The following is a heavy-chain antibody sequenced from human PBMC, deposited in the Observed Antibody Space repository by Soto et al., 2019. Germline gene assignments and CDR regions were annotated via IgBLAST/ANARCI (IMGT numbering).Heavy chain of an antibody. CDR2: NSAYDGNT. V-gene: IGHV1-18*01. CDR1: GYTFTSYG. CDR3: ARKRYSSSWYPSSYFDY. D-gene: IGHD6-13*01. J-gene: IGHJ4*02. Sequence: QVQLVQSGAEVKKPGASVKVSCKASGYTFTSYGISWVRQAPGQGLEWMGWNSAYDGNTNNAQKPQGRVTMTTDTSTSTAYMELRSLMSDDTAVYYCARKRYSSSWYPSSYFDYWGQGTLVTVSS.